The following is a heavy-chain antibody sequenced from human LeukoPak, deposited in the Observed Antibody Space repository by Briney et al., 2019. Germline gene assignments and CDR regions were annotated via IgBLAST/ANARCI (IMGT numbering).Heavy chain of an antibody. Sequence: SETLSLTCTVSGGSISSYYWSWIRQPPGKGLEWIGYIYYSGSTNYNPSLKSRVTISVDTSKNQFSLNVSSVTAADTAVYYCARMSRFSWTPYYFDYWSQGTLVIVSS. J-gene: IGHJ4*02. V-gene: IGHV4-59*01. CDR1: GGSISSYY. CDR2: IYYSGST. D-gene: IGHD3/OR15-3a*01. CDR3: ARMSRFSWTPYYFDY.